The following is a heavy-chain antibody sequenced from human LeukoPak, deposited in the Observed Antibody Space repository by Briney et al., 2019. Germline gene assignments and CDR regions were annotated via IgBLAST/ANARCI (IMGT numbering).Heavy chain of an antibody. V-gene: IGHV1-2*02. D-gene: IGHD3-22*01. J-gene: IGHJ5*02. CDR1: GYTFTDYY. CDR2: INPNSGGT. Sequence: ASVKVSCKASGYTFTDYYIHWVRQAPGQGLEWMGWINPNSGGTNYARRFQGRVTMTRDTSISTAYMELSRLRSDDTAVYYCARGRITMIVVPVRNWFDPWGQGTLVTVSS. CDR3: ARGRITMIVVPVRNWFDP.